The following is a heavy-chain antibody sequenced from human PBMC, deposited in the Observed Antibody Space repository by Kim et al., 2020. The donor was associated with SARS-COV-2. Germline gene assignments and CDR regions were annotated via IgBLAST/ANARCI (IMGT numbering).Heavy chain of an antibody. V-gene: IGHV4-59*01. Sequence: YNPSLKSRATISVDTSKTQFSPKLSSVTAADTAVYYCARVKQLAGTFDYWGQGTLVTVSS. D-gene: IGHD6-13*01. CDR3: ARVKQLAGTFDY. J-gene: IGHJ4*02.